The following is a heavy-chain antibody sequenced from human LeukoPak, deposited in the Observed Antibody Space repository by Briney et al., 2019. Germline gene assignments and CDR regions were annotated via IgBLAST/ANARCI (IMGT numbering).Heavy chain of an antibody. CDR2: ISYDGSNK. Sequence: GGSLRLSCVASGFNFRNYWISWVRQAPGKGLEWVAVISYDGSNKYYADSVKGRFTISRDNSKNTLYLQMNSLRAEDTAVYYCARDYDFWSGYYAYWGQGTLVTVSS. D-gene: IGHD3-3*01. J-gene: IGHJ4*02. CDR1: GFNFRNYW. CDR3: ARDYDFWSGYYAY. V-gene: IGHV3-30-3*01.